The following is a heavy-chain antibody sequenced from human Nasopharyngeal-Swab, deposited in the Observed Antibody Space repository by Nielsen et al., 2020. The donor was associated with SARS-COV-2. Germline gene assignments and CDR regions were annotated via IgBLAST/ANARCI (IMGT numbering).Heavy chain of an antibody. Sequence: GGSLRLSCAASGFTFDDYAMHWVRQAPGKGLEWVSLISGDGGSTYYADSVKGRFTISRDNSKNSLYLQMNSLRAEDTAVYYCASTGQRDWLDPWGQGTLVTVSS. CDR2: ISGDGGST. CDR1: GFTFDDYA. D-gene: IGHD5-24*01. J-gene: IGHJ5*02. CDR3: ASTGQRDWLDP. V-gene: IGHV3-43*02.